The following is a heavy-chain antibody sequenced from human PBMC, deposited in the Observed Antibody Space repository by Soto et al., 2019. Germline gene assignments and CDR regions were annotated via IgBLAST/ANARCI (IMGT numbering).Heavy chain of an antibody. CDR2: ISYDGSNK. J-gene: IGHJ6*02. CDR3: ASPLPGIAAAGTYYYYYYGMDV. V-gene: IGHV3-30-3*01. Sequence: GSLRLSCAASGFTFSSYAMHWVRQAPGKGLEWVAVISYDGSNKYYADSVKGRFTISRDNSKNTLYLQMNSLRAEDTAVYYCASPLPGIAAAGTYYYYYYGMDVWGQGTTVTVSS. D-gene: IGHD6-13*01. CDR1: GFTFSSYA.